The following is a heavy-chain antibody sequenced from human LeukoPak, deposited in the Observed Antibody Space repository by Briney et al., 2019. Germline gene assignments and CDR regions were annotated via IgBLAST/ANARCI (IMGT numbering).Heavy chain of an antibody. CDR2: IIPIFGIA. V-gene: IGHV1-69*13. Sequence: SVKVSCMASLGTLSSYAISWVRQAPGQGLEWMARIIPIFGIANYAQKLQGRVTLTADESPSTAYIELSSLRSEDTAAYYCARDWSRGGNKDYIDDWGQGTLVTVSS. CDR3: ARDWSRGGNKDYIDD. D-gene: IGHD4-23*01. CDR1: LGTLSSYA. J-gene: IGHJ4*02.